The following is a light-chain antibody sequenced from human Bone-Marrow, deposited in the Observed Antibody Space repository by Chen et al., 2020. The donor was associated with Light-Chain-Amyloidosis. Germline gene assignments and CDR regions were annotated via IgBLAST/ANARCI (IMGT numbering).Light chain of an antibody. CDR2: GNR. CDR3: QSYDNTLNGWV. Sequence: QSLMTQPPPVSVAPGQTVTICCTGTITNVGAGYDVQWYQQLPGTAPKLLIYGNRNRPSGVPDRFSGSKSGTSASLTITGLQTEDEADYHCQSYDNTLNGWVFGGGTKLTVL. J-gene: IGLJ3*02. V-gene: IGLV1-40*01. CDR1: ITNVGAGYD.